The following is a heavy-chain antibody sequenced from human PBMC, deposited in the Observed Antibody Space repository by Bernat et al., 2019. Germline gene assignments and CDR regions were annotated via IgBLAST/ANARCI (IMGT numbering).Heavy chain of an antibody. CDR1: EFFSRYW. CDR2: IKQDGSEK. Sequence: EVQLVESGGGLVQPGGSLRLSCVVSEFFSRYWMSWVRQATGKGLEWVANIKQDGSEKYYVDSVKGRFSISRDNAKNSLYLQMNSLRAEDTAVYYCAREQSLYNRNWYGWLDPWGQGTLVTVSS. J-gene: IGHJ5*02. V-gene: IGHV3-7*04. CDR3: AREQSLYNRNWYGWLDP. D-gene: IGHD1-7*01.